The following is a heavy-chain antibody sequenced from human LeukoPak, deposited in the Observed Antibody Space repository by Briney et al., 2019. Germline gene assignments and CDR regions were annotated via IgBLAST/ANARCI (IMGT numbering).Heavy chain of an antibody. V-gene: IGHV1-69*05. Sequence: ASVKVSCKASVGPFSSYAISWVRQAPGHGLEWMGGIIPIFGTANYEQKFQGRVTITTDESTSTAYMELSSLRSEDTAVYYCARATYSSPDAFDIWGQGTMVTVSS. CDR3: ARATYSSPDAFDI. CDR2: IIPIFGTA. CDR1: VGPFSSYA. J-gene: IGHJ3*02. D-gene: IGHD6-13*01.